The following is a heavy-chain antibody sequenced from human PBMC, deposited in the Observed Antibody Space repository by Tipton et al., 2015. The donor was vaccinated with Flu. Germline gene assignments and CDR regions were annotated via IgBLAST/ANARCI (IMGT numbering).Heavy chain of an antibody. CDR2: IYYSGST. CDR3: ARAPPEYYDSSGYPHFDY. CDR1: GGSISSYY. V-gene: IGHV4-59*01. Sequence: TLSLTCTASGGSISSYYWSWIRQPPGKGLEWIGYIYYSGSTNYNPSLKSRVTISVDTSKNQFSLKLSSVTAADTAVYYCARAPPEYYDSSGYPHFDYWGQGTLVTVSS. J-gene: IGHJ4*02. D-gene: IGHD3-22*01.